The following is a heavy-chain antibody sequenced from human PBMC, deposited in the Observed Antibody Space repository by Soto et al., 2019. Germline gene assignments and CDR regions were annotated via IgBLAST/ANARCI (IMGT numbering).Heavy chain of an antibody. Sequence: LSLTCTVSGGSISSGGYYWSWIRQHPGKGLEWIGYIYYSGSTYYNPSLKSRVTISVDTSENQFSLKLSSVTAADTAVYYCATSGYSSSWGLSDYYGMDVWGQGTTVTVSS. V-gene: IGHV4-31*03. CDR1: GGSISSGGYY. J-gene: IGHJ6*02. CDR2: IYYSGST. CDR3: ATSGYSSSWGLSDYYGMDV. D-gene: IGHD6-13*01.